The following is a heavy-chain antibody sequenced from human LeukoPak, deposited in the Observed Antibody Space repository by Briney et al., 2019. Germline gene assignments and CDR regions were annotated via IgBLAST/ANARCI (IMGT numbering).Heavy chain of an antibody. CDR3: ASAGDIVATTSFDY. CDR1: GFTFSSYG. D-gene: IGHD5-12*01. CDR2: IWYDGSNK. J-gene: IGHJ4*02. Sequence: GGSLRLSCTASGFTFSSYGMHWVRQAPGKGLEWVAVIWYDGSNKYYADSVKGRFTISRDNSKNTLYLQMNSLRAEDTAVYYCASAGDIVATTSFDYWGQGTLVTVSS. V-gene: IGHV3-33*01.